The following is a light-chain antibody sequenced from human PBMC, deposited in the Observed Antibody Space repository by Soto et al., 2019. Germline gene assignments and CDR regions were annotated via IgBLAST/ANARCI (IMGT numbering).Light chain of an antibody. CDR1: QSLLHSNGYNY. CDR2: LGS. J-gene: IGKJ1*01. CDR3: MQALEIPWT. Sequence: DIVMTQSPLSLSVTPGEPASISCRSSQSLLHSNGYNYLDWYLQKPGQSPQLLIYLGSNRASGVPDRFSGSGSGTDFTLKISRVEAEDVGVFYCMQALEIPWTFGQGTKVDIK. V-gene: IGKV2-28*01.